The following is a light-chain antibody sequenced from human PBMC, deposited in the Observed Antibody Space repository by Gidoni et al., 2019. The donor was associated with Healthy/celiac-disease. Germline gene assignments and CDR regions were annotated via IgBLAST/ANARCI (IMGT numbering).Light chain of an antibody. V-gene: IGLV5-52*01. CDR1: SGLSVGDFW. CDR3: GTWHSNSKTPGV. Sequence: QPVLTQPSSHSASSGASVRLNCMLSSGLSVGDFWIRWYQQQPGKPPRYLLYYHSDSNNGQGSGVPSRFSGSNDASAHAGILGISGLQPEDEADYYCGTWHSNSKTPGVFGGGTKLTVL. CDR2: YHSDSNN. J-gene: IGLJ3*02.